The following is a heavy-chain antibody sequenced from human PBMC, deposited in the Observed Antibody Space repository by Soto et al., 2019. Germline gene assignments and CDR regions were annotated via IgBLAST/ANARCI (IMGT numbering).Heavy chain of an antibody. V-gene: IGHV4-30-2*01. Sequence: SETLSLTCAVSGGSISSGGYSWSWIRQPPGKGLEWIGYIYHSGSTYYNPSLKSRVTISVDRSKNQFSLKLSSVTAADTAVYHCARAPRVTIFGVVNWFDPWGQGTLSPS. CDR3: ARAPRVTIFGVVNWFDP. J-gene: IGHJ5*02. CDR2: IYHSGST. CDR1: GGSISSGGYS. D-gene: IGHD3-3*01.